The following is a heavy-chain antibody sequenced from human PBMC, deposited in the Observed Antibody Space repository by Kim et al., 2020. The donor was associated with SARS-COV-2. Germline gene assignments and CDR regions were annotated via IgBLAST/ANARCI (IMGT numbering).Heavy chain of an antibody. CDR3: ARHESNSDWPYYFDY. V-gene: IGHV3-23*03. CDR1: GFTFSNNV. CDR2: VYGDGRST. J-gene: IGHJ4*02. D-gene: IGHD6-19*01. Sequence: GGSLRLSCAASGFTFSNNVMSWVRQAPGKGLEWVSVVYGDGRSTFYAVSVKGRFTISRDNFKNTLYLQMNSLRVEDTAVYYCARHESNSDWPYYFDYWGQGTLVTVSS.